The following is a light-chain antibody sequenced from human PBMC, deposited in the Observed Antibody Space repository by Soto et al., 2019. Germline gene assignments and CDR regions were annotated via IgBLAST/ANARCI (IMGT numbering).Light chain of an antibody. V-gene: IGLV2-14*03. Sequence: QSALTQPASVSGSPGPSITISCTGTSSDVGGYNYVSWYQQHPGKDPKLRIYDVSNRPSGVSNRFSGSKSGNTASLTISGLQAEDEADYYCNSYTSSSPVVFGGGTKLTVL. CDR3: NSYTSSSPVV. J-gene: IGLJ2*01. CDR1: SSDVGGYNY. CDR2: DVS.